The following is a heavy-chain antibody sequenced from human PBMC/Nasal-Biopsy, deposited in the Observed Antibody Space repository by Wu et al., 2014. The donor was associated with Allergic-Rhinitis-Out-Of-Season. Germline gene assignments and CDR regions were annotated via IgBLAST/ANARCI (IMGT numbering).Heavy chain of an antibody. Sequence: LRLSCAASGVTFSSYGMHWVRQAPGKGLEWVALITNDGSNKYYVDSVKGRFTISRDNSKNTLYLQMNSLRADDTAIYYCAKGSKYGSGWYFDYWGQGTLATVSS. CDR2: ITNDGSNK. CDR1: GVTFSSYG. J-gene: IGHJ4*02. V-gene: IGHV3-30*18. CDR3: AKGSKYGSGWYFDY. D-gene: IGHD6-19*01.